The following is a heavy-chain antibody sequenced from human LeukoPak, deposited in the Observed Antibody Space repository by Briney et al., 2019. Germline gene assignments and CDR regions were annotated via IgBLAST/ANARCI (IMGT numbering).Heavy chain of an antibody. CDR1: GFTFSSYE. J-gene: IGHJ6*04. D-gene: IGHD3-10*02. V-gene: IGHV3-48*03. CDR3: AELGITMIGGV. CDR2: ISSSGSTI. Sequence: GSLRLSCAASGFTFSSYEMNWVRQAPGRGLEWVSYISSSGSTIYYADSVKGRFTISRVNSKNTLYLQMNSLRAEDTAVYYCAELGITMIGGVWGKGTTVTISS.